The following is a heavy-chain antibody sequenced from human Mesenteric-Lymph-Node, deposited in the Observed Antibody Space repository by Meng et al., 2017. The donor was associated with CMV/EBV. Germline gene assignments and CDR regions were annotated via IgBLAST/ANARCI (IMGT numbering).Heavy chain of an antibody. D-gene: IGHD2-8*01. V-gene: IGHV3-30-3*01. Sequence: GGSLRLSCVASGFTFSSYAMHWVRQAPGKGLEWVAVISYDGNNKYYADSVQGRFTISRDNSKNTLYVQMNSLRAEDTAIYYCARDGDRCTNVVCHTRIYYFDYWGQGTLVTVSS. CDR1: GFTFSSYA. CDR3: ARDGDRCTNVVCHTRIYYFDY. J-gene: IGHJ4*02. CDR2: ISYDGNNK.